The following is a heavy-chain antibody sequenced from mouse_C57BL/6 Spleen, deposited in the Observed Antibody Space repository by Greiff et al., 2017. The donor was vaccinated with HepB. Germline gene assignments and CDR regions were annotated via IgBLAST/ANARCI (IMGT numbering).Heavy chain of an antibody. CDR2: INPNYGTT. CDR3: ARWIGTVVAKGFAY. CDR1: GYSFTDYN. Sequence: EVKLQESGPELVKPGASVKISCKASGYSFTDYNMNWVKQSNGKSLEWIGVINPNYGTTSYNQKFKGKATLTVDQSSSTAYMQLKGLTSEDSAGYYCARWIGTVVAKGFAYWGRGTLVTVCA. D-gene: IGHD1-1*01. J-gene: IGHJ3*01. V-gene: IGHV1-39*01.